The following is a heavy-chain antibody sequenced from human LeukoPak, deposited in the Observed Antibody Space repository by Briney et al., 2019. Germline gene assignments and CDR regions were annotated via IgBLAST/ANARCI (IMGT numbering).Heavy chain of an antibody. CDR2: LNPYGNNK. CDR3: ARGPPGIYCGGGSCYSKSSVYDY. D-gene: IGHD2-15*01. Sequence: GGSLRLSCAAAGFTITNYWTTWVRQAPGKGLEWVANLNPYGNNKYYDDSVKGRFTISRDNARDSLYLEMHSLRAEDTAVYYCARGPPGIYCGGGSCYSKSSVYDYWGQGTLVTVSS. J-gene: IGHJ4*02. V-gene: IGHV3-7*01. CDR1: GFTITNYW.